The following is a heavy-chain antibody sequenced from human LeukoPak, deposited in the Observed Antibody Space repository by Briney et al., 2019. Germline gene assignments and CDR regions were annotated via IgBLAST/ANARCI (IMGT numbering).Heavy chain of an antibody. CDR3: ARRESGWFDP. J-gene: IGHJ5*02. CDR2: ITDSTSTI. CDR1: GFTFSSYS. Sequence: GGSLRLSCAASGFTFSSYSMSWVRQAPGKGLEWVSYITDSTSTIYYGDSVKGRFTISRDNAKNSLYLQMSSLRDEDTAVYYCARRESGWFDPWGQGTLVTVSS. D-gene: IGHD1-26*01. V-gene: IGHV3-48*02.